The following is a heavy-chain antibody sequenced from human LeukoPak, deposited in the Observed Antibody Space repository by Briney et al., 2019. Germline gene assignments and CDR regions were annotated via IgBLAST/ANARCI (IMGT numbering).Heavy chain of an antibody. CDR1: GFTFNNYA. D-gene: IGHD4-17*01. V-gene: IGHV3-30-3*01. J-gene: IGHJ3*02. Sequence: GRSLRLSCAASGFTFNNYALHWVRQAPGKGLEWVAVISYDGSNKYYADFVKGRFTISRDNSKNTLFLQMNSLRAEDTAVYYCARRMTTGEAFDIWGQGTMVTVSS. CDR2: ISYDGSNK. CDR3: ARRMTTGEAFDI.